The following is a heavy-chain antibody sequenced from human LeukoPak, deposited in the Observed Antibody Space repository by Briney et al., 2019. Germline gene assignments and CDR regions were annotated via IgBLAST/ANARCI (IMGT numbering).Heavy chain of an antibody. V-gene: IGHV3-66*01. CDR2: IHSGDST. CDR1: GFTVTTNY. CDR3: ASRAPVRGVSPFDY. D-gene: IGHD3-10*01. J-gene: IGHJ4*02. Sequence: PGGSLRLSCAASGFTVTTNYMSWVRQAPGKGLEWVSVIHSGDSTYYADSVKGRFTISRDNSKNMLYLQMNSLRAEDTAVYYCASRAPVRGVSPFDYWGQGTLVTVSS.